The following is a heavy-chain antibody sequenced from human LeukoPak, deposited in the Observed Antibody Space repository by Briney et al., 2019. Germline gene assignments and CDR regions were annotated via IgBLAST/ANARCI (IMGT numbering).Heavy chain of an antibody. CDR3: ARRGTVTTGGYFDY. CDR1: GGSISSSSYY. CDR2: IYYSGST. J-gene: IGHJ4*02. V-gene: IGHV4-39*01. D-gene: IGHD4-17*01. Sequence: PSETLSLTCTVSGGSISSSSYYWGWIRQPPGKGLEWIGSIYYSGSTYYNPCLKSRVTISVDTSKNQFSLKLSSVTAADTAVYYCARRGTVTTGGYFDYWGQGTLVTVSS.